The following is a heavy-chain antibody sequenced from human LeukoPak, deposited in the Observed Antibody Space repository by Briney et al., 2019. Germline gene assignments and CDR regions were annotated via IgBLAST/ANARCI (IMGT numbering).Heavy chain of an antibody. CDR3: VRDGGVSGYDLLDY. Sequence: GGSLRLSCAPSGFTFSNYWVTWVRHAPGKGLECVAHINQDGSKEYYMDSVKARFTISRDNAKTSLSLQMNSLRAEDTAVYYCVRDGGVSGYDLLDYWGQGTLVTVSS. J-gene: IGHJ4*02. D-gene: IGHD5-12*01. CDR1: GFTFSNYW. V-gene: IGHV3-7*01. CDR2: INQDGSKE.